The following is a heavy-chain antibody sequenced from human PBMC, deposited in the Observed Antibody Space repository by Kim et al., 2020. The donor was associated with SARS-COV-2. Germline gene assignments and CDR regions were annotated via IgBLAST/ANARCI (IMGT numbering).Heavy chain of an antibody. D-gene: IGHD3-10*01. CDR1: GFTFSTYA. V-gene: IGHV3-21*01. CDR3: AKGGGIGAGGCYVDY. J-gene: IGHJ4*03. Sequence: GGSLRLSCAASGFTFSTYAMNWVRQAPGKGLEWVSFIRSTSRYIYYPDSLKGRFTVSRDNAKNSLYLQMNSLRAEDTAVYYCAKGGGIGAGGCYVDYWGQGTLVTVSS. CDR2: IRSTSRYI.